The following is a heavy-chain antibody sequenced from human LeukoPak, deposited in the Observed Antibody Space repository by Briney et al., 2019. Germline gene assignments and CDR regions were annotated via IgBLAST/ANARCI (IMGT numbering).Heavy chain of an antibody. CDR3: ARLPRIAAAGRYFDY. J-gene: IGHJ4*02. V-gene: IGHV4-34*01. D-gene: IGHD6-13*01. Sequence: SETLSLTCAVYGGSFSGYYWSWIRQPPGKGLEWIGEINHSGSTNYNPSLKSRVTISVDTSKNQFSLKLSSVTAADTAVYYCARLPRIAAAGRYFDYWGQGTLVTVSS. CDR1: GGSFSGYY. CDR2: INHSGST.